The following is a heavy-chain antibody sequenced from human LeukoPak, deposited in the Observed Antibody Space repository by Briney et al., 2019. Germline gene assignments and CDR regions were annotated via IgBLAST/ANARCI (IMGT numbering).Heavy chain of an antibody. Sequence: GGSLRLSCAASGFTFSDCAMNWVRQAPGNGLEWVSGIIANGGGTDYADSVKGRFTISRDNSKNTMYLQMNSLRAEDTAVYYCAAWAFMIFGTDYWGQGTLVTVSS. V-gene: IGHV3-23*01. J-gene: IGHJ4*02. CDR2: IIANGGGT. CDR1: GFTFSDCA. CDR3: AAWAFMIFGTDY. D-gene: IGHD3/OR15-3a*01.